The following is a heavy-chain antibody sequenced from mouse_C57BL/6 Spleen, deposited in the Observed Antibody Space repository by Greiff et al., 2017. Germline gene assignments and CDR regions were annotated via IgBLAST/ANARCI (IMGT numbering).Heavy chain of an antibody. D-gene: IGHD5-1*01. J-gene: IGHJ4*01. V-gene: IGHV1-72*01. CDR2: IAPNSGGT. CDR3: ARSQEYGNYYYAIDY. CDR1: GYTFTSYW. Sequence: QVQLQQPGAELVQPGASVKLSCKASGYTFTSYWMHWVKQRPGRGLEWIGRIAPNSGGTKYNEKFKSKATLTVDKHSRTAYMQLSSLTSEDAAVYYCARSQEYGNYYYAIDYYGRRTSVTV.